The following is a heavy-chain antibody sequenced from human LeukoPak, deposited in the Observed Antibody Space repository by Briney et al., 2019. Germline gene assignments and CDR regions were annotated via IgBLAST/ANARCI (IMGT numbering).Heavy chain of an antibody. CDR3: ARAPNNTDYSAGYWYFDL. CDR2: IYSGGST. Sequence: GGSLRLSCAASGFTVSSNYMSWVRQAPGKGLEWVSVIYSGGSTYYADSVKGRFTISRDNSKNTLYLQMNSLSAEDTAVYYCARAPNNTDYSAGYWYFDLWGRGSLVTVSS. D-gene: IGHD3-16*01. CDR1: GFTVSSNY. V-gene: IGHV3-53*01. J-gene: IGHJ2*01.